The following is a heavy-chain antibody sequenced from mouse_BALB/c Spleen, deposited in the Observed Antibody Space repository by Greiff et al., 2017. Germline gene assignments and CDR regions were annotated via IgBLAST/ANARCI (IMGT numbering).Heavy chain of an antibody. Sequence: VQLQQSGAELAKPGASVKMSCKASGYTFTSYWMHWVKQRPGQGLEWIGYINPSTGYTEYNQKFKDKATLTADKSSSTAYMQLSSLSSEDSAVYYCARGISTTVVDVWGEGTTVTVSA. CDR2: INPSTGYT. V-gene: IGHV1-7*01. CDR3: ARGISTTVVDV. D-gene: IGHD1-1*01. J-gene: IGHJ1*01. CDR1: GYTFTSYW.